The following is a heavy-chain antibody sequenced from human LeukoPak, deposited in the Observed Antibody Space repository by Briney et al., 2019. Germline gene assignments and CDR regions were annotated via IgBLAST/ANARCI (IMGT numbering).Heavy chain of an antibody. Sequence: ASVKVSCKSSGGTFSSYAISWVRQAPGQGLEWMGGIIPIFGTANYAPKFQGRVTITTDESTSTAYMELNSLRSEDTAVYYCARVIGPWGQGTLVTVSS. CDR3: ARVIGP. CDR1: GGTFSSYA. CDR2: IIPIFGTA. J-gene: IGHJ5*02. V-gene: IGHV1-69*05.